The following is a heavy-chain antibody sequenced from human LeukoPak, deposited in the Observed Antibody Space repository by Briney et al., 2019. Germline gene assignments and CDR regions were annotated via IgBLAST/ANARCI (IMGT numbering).Heavy chain of an antibody. CDR2: IYTSGST. Sequence: SETLSLTCTVSGGSISSYYWSWIRQPAGKGLEWIGCIYTSGSTNYNPSLKSRVTMSVDTSKNQFSLKLSAVTAADTAVYYCARGTPRGALNYWGQGTLVTVSS. CDR1: GGSISSYY. J-gene: IGHJ4*02. CDR3: ARGTPRGALNY. D-gene: IGHD3-10*01. V-gene: IGHV4-4*07.